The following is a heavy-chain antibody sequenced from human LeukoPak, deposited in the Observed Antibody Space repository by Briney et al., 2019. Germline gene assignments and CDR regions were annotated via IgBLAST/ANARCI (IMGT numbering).Heavy chain of an antibody. CDR1: GGSITSSHYH. CDR3: ARNRDGYNSFDY. CDR2: IYYTGST. D-gene: IGHD5-24*01. Sequence: PSETLSLTCTVSGGSITSSHYHWGWIRQPPGKGLVWIGSIYYTGSTYYNPSLKSRVTVLIDTSKNQFSLKVNAVTAADTAVYYCARNRDGYNSFDYWGQGTLVTVSS. V-gene: IGHV4-39*07. J-gene: IGHJ4*02.